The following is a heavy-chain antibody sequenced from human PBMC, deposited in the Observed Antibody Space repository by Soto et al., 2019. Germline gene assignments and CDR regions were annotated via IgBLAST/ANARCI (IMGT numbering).Heavy chain of an antibody. CDR2: ISGSGAKI. V-gene: IGHV3-23*01. Sequence: PGGSLRLSCAASGFTFSSYWMSWVRQAPGKGLEWVSSISGSGAKIYYADSVKGRFTISRDSSKNTLYLQMNSLRAEDTAVYYCAKDCWFDPRGQGTLVTVSS. CDR1: GFTFSSYW. J-gene: IGHJ5*02. CDR3: AKDCWFDP.